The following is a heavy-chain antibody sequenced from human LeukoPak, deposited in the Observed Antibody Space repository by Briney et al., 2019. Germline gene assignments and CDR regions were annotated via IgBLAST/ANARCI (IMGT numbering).Heavy chain of an antibody. J-gene: IGHJ4*02. CDR2: IDPSDSYT. D-gene: IGHD2-15*01. CDR3: ARHRRSWYYFDY. CDR1: GYSFTSYW. V-gene: IGHV5-10-1*01. Sequence: GESLKISCKGSGYSFTSYWISWVRQMPGKGLEWMGRIDPSDSYTNYSPSFQGHVTISADKSISTAYLQWSSLKASDTAMYYCARHRRSWYYFDYWGQGTLVTASS.